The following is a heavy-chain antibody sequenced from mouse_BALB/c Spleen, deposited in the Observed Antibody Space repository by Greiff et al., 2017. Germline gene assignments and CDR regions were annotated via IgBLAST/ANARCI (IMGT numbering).Heavy chain of an antibody. CDR3: ASGYYYAMDY. Sequence: QVQLQQSGAELAKPGASVKMSCKASGYTFTSYWMHWVKQRPGQGLEWIGYINPSTGYTEYNQKFKDKATLTADKSSSTAYMQLSSLTSEDSAVYYCASGYYYAMDYWGQGTSVTVSS. V-gene: IGHV1-7*01. CDR2: INPSTGYT. D-gene: IGHD2-2*01. CDR1: GYTFTSYW. J-gene: IGHJ4*01.